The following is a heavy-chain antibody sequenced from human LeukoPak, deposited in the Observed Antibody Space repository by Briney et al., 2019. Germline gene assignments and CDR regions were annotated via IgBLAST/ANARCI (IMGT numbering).Heavy chain of an antibody. Sequence: GGSLRLSCAASGFTFSSYAMHWVRQAPGKGLEWVAVISYDGSNKYYADSVKGRFTISRDNSKNTLYLQMNSLRAEDTAVYYCARDPGGIYERSSGWCDYWGQGTLVTVSS. V-gene: IGHV3-30*04. D-gene: IGHD6-19*01. J-gene: IGHJ4*02. CDR1: GFTFSSYA. CDR2: ISYDGSNK. CDR3: ARDPGGIYERSSGWCDY.